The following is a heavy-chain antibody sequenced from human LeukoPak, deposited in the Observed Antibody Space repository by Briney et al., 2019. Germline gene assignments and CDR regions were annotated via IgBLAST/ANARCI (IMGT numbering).Heavy chain of an antibody. CDR3: AKNAGYSYGLYYFDY. Sequence: GGSLRLSCAASGFAFSSCAMSWVRQVPGKGLEWASSIISSGGVTYYADSVKGRFTISRDNSKNTVYLQMDNLRAEDSAVYYCAKNAGYSYGLYYFDYWGQGTLVTVSS. V-gene: IGHV3-23*01. CDR1: GFAFSSCA. D-gene: IGHD5-18*01. CDR2: IISSGGVT. J-gene: IGHJ4*02.